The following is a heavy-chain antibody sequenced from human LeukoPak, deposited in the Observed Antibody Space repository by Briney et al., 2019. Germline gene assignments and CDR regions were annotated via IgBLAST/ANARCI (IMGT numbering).Heavy chain of an antibody. CDR3: AGDDDDFWSGYPYGMDV. D-gene: IGHD3-3*01. CDR1: GFTFSSYG. CDR2: IWYDGSNK. Sequence: GRSLRLSCAASGFTFSSYGMHWVRQAPGKGLEWVAVIWYDGSNKYYADSVKGRFTISRDNSKNTLYLQMNSLRAEDTAVYYCAGDDDDFWSGYPYGMDVWGQGTTVTVSS. J-gene: IGHJ6*02. V-gene: IGHV3-33*01.